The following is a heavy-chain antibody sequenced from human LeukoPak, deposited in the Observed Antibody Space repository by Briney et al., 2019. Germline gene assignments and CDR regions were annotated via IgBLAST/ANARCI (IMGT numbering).Heavy chain of an antibody. CDR1: GFTFSSYG. J-gene: IGHJ6*03. D-gene: IGHD6-13*01. V-gene: IGHV3-33*01. Sequence: GGSLRLSCAASGFTFSSYGMHWVRQAPGKGLEWVAVIWYDGSNKYYADSVKGRFTISRDNPKNTLYLQMNSLRAEDTAVYYCARGGRAAAGTYYYYMDVWGKGTTVTVSS. CDR2: IWYDGSNK. CDR3: ARGGRAAAGTYYYYMDV.